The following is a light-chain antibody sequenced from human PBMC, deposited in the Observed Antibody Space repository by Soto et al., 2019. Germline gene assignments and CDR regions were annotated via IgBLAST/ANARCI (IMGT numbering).Light chain of an antibody. CDR1: QSVSSY. CDR3: QQRSNWPLT. V-gene: IGKV3-11*01. J-gene: IGKJ4*01. Sequence: EIVLTQSPATLSLSPGERATLSCRASQSVSSYLAWYQQKPGQAPRLLIYDASNRATGIPARFSGSGSGTDFPLTISRLAHEDFAVYYWQQRSNWPLTFGGGTKVEIK. CDR2: DAS.